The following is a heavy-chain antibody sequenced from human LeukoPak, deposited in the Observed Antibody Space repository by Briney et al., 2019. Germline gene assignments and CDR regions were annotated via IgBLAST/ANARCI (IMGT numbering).Heavy chain of an antibody. D-gene: IGHD6-13*01. CDR3: ARSDSSREWETNWFDP. J-gene: IGHJ5*02. CDR2: IYPGDSDT. V-gene: IGHV5-51*01. Sequence: GESLKISCKGSGYSFTSYWIGWVRQMPGKGLEWMGIIYPGDSDTRYSPSFQGQVTISADKSISTAYLQWSSLKASDTAMYYCARSDSSREWETNWFDPWGQGTLVTVSS. CDR1: GYSFTSYW.